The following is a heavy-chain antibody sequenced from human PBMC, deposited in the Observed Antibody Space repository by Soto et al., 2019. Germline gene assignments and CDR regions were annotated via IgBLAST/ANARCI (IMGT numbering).Heavy chain of an antibody. J-gene: IGHJ4*02. D-gene: IGHD2-2*01. Sequence: GGSLRLSCTVSGFAFNNYGINWVRQAPGKGLEWVSSISKSDYTYYSDPVKGRFTIPRDNAKNSVSLQMNTLRVEDTAVYYCAREDSIIIPAVSDFWGQGTLVTVSS. CDR3: AREDSIIIPAVSDF. CDR2: ISKSDYT. V-gene: IGHV3-21*01. CDR1: GFAFNNYG.